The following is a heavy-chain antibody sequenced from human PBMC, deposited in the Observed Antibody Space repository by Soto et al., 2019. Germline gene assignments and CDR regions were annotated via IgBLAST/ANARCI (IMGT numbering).Heavy chain of an antibody. CDR1: GFTFSSYA. Sequence: PGGSLRISCAASGFTFSSYAMSWVRQAPGKGLEWVSAISGSVGSTYYADSVKGRFTISRDNSKNTLYLQMNSLRAEDTAVYYCAKAEVLMTTVSNFDYWGQGTLVTVSS. D-gene: IGHD4-17*01. J-gene: IGHJ4*02. CDR3: AKAEVLMTTVSNFDY. V-gene: IGHV3-23*01. CDR2: ISGSVGST.